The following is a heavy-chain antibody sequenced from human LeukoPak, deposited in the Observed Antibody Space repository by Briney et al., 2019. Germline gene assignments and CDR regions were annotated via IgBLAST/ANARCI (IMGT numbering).Heavy chain of an antibody. V-gene: IGHV3-74*01. CDR3: VRDWDHYFDS. J-gene: IGHJ5*01. CDR1: GFTFSNYW. Sequence: GGSLRLSCAASGFTFSNYWMPWVRQAPGKGLVWVSRIKGDGSHTIYADSVKGRFTISRDNAKNTLYLQMKSLRAEDTAVYYCVRDWDHYFDSWGQGTLVTVSS. CDR2: IKGDGSHT. D-gene: IGHD1-26*01.